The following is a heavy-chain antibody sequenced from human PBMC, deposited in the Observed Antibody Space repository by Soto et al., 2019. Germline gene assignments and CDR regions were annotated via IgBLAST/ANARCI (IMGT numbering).Heavy chain of an antibody. CDR1: GGPISSYS. J-gene: IGHJ6*02. D-gene: IGHD2-15*01. Sequence: QGLLQESGPRLVKASESLSLTCTVSGGPISSYSWSWIRQTPGKGLEWIGYLSYGGSPNYNPSLESRVTITINTTATQFSLKLKSLTAADTAVYYCARGFWATGGGNYYYSMDVWGRGTTVRVS. CDR3: ARGFWATGGGNYYYSMDV. V-gene: IGHV4-59*13. CDR2: LSYGGSP.